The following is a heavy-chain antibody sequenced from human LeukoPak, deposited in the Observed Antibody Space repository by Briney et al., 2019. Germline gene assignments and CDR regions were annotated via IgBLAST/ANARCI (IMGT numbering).Heavy chain of an antibody. D-gene: IGHD2-15*01. CDR1: GSTFSPYT. CDR2: ISSSSTYK. V-gene: IGHV3-21*01. Sequence: GESLRLSCAASGSTFSPYTMNWVRQAPGKGLEWVSSISSSSTYKYYADSVKGRFTISRDNAKNSLYLQMSSLRAEDTALYYCASRSSVAASGPGWGQGTLVTVSS. J-gene: IGHJ4*02. CDR3: ASRSSVAASGPG.